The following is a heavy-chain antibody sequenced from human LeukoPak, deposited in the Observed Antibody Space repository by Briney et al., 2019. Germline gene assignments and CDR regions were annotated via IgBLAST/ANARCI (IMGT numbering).Heavy chain of an antibody. CDR2: IKQDGSEK. Sequence: GGPLRLSCAASGFTFSTYWMSWVRQAPGKGLEWVANIKQDGSEKYYVDSVKGRFTISRDNAKNSLYLQMNSLRAEDTAIYYCARVSAGNDYWGQGTLVTVSS. CDR3: ARVSAGNDY. D-gene: IGHD6-13*01. CDR1: GFTFSTYW. J-gene: IGHJ4*02. V-gene: IGHV3-7*01.